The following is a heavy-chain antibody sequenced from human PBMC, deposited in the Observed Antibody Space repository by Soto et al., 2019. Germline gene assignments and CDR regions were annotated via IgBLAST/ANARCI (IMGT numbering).Heavy chain of an antibody. V-gene: IGHV4-39*01. D-gene: IGHD1-1*01. Sequence: PXETLSLTCTVSADSRSFSNDYWGWIRQPPGKGLQWIGSSSYNGGSFYNPSLKGRVAMSVDASKKLCSLQVTAVTAADTAVYYCVRHRIEVVWRGFDYWGQGSPVTVSS. CDR1: ADSRSFSNDY. J-gene: IGHJ4*02. CDR3: VRHRIEVVWRGFDY. CDR2: SSYNGGS.